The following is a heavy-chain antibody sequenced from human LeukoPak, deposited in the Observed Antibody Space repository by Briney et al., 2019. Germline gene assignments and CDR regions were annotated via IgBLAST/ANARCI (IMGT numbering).Heavy chain of an antibody. Sequence: PGRSLRLSCAASGFTFSSYAMHWVRQAPGKGLEWVAVISYDGSNKYYADSVKGRFTISRDNSKKTLYLQMNSLRAEDTAVYYCARALLTTEVFDYWGQGTLVTVSS. V-gene: IGHV3-30-3*01. CDR3: ARALLTTEVFDY. CDR1: GFTFSSYA. CDR2: ISYDGSNK. J-gene: IGHJ4*02. D-gene: IGHD3-10*01.